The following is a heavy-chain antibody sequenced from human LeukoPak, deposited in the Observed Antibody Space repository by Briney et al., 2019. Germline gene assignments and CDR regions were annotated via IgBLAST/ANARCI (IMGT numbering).Heavy chain of an antibody. J-gene: IGHJ4*02. Sequence: GGSVTLPCAAWGFTFSIYAMRGVPESTGKARECASSFSGSSGYANYANSVNGLFTIFTENSKNTLYVQMSSLRAEDTAVYYCARLPVEKGLRPYYFDYWGQGTLVTVSS. D-gene: IGHD2-15*01. CDR2: FSGSSGYA. CDR3: ARLPVEKGLRPYYFDY. CDR1: GFTFSIYA. V-gene: IGHV3-23*01.